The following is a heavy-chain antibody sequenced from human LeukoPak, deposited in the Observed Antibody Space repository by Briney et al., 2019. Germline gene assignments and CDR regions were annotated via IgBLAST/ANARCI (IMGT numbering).Heavy chain of an antibody. D-gene: IGHD5-18*01. Sequence: SETLSLTCTVSGGSVSGYFWSWIRQPPGKGLELIGYIYNSGSTNYNPSLNSRVTISVDTSKNQFSLKLRSVTAADTAVYYCARLGDAGMVRIFDYWGQGTLVTVSS. CDR2: IYNSGST. CDR1: GGSVSGYF. J-gene: IGHJ4*02. CDR3: ARLGDAGMVRIFDY. V-gene: IGHV4-59*08.